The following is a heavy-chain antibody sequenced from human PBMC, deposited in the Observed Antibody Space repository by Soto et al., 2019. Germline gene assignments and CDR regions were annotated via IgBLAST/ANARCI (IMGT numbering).Heavy chain of an antibody. Sequence: PSETLSLTCTVSGGSISSGDYYWSWIRQPPGKGLEWIGYIYYSWSTYYNPSLKSRVTISVDTSKNQFSLKLSSVTAADTAVYYCSMWGSGSYSNAFDFWGQGTMVPVSS. J-gene: IGHJ3*01. CDR2: IYYSWST. CDR3: SMWGSGSYSNAFDF. CDR1: GGSISSGDYY. D-gene: IGHD3-10*01. V-gene: IGHV4-30-4*01.